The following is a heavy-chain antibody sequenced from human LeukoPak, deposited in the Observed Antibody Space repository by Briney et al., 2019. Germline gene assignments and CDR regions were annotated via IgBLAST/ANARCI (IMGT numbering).Heavy chain of an antibody. CDR3: AKDISGWFDY. Sequence: GGSLRLSCAASGFIFSSYGMHCVRQAPGKGLQWVAFIRYDGSNKYSADSVKARFTISRDNSKNTLYVQMNSLRAEDTALYYCAKDISGWFDYCGQGTLVTVSS. CDR1: GFIFSSYG. D-gene: IGHD6-19*01. V-gene: IGHV3-30*02. J-gene: IGHJ4*02. CDR2: IRYDGSNK.